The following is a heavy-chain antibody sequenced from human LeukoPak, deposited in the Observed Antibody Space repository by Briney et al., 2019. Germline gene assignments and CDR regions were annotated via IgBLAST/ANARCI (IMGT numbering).Heavy chain of an antibody. V-gene: IGHV4-59*12. D-gene: IGHD3-22*01. CDR1: GGSISSYY. Sequence: KTSETLSLTCTVSGGSISSYYWSWIRQPPGKGLEWIGYIYYSGSTNYNPSLKSRVTISVDMSKNQFSLKLSSVTAADTAVYYCARDGGYYYDSSGYLDYWGQGTLVTVSS. J-gene: IGHJ4*02. CDR2: IYYSGST. CDR3: ARDGGYYYDSSGYLDY.